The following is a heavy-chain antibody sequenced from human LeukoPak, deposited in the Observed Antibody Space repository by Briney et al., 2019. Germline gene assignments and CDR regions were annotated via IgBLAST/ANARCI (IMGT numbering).Heavy chain of an antibody. CDR2: INHSGST. CDR3: ARGYGSGSYK. CDR1: GGSISSGDYY. D-gene: IGHD3-10*01. Sequence: SQTLSLTCTVSGGSISSGDYYWSWIRQPPGKGLEWIGEINHSGSTNYNPSLKSRVTISVDTSKNQFSLKLSSVTAADTAVYYCARGYGSGSYKWGQGTLVTVSS. J-gene: IGHJ4*02. V-gene: IGHV4-30-4*01.